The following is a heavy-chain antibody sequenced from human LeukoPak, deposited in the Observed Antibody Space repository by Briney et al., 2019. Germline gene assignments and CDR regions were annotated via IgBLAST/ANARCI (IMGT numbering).Heavy chain of an antibody. CDR3: ARWVESTNYFYMDV. CDR1: GGSISSGGYY. J-gene: IGHJ6*03. Sequence: SETLSLTCTVSGGSISSGGYYWSWIRPPAGRGVEWFGRIYRSGSTNDNPALKSRVTISIDTSKNQLSLKLSSVTAADTAVYYCARWVESTNYFYMDVWGKGTTVTVSS. CDR2: IYRSGST. V-gene: IGHV4-61*02. D-gene: IGHD5-24*01.